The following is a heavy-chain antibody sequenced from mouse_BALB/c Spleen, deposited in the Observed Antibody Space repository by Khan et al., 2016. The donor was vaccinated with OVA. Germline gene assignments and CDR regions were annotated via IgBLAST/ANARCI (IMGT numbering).Heavy chain of an antibody. CDR3: AREGDDGGLAY. V-gene: IGHV5-12*02. CDR1: GFTFSDYY. CDR2: ISNRGSTT. Sequence: EVELVESGGGLVQPGGSLKLSCATSGFTFSDYYMYWVRQTPEKRLEWVAYISNRGSTTYYPDTVRGRFTISRDNAKNTLYLQMSRLKSGDTAMYYCAREGDDGGLAYWGQGTLVTVSA. D-gene: IGHD2-3*01. J-gene: IGHJ3*01.